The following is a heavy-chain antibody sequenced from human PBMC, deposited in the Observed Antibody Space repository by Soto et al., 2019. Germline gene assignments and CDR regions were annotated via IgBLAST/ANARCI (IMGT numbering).Heavy chain of an antibody. CDR3: ARHPSVAPSFDY. J-gene: IGHJ4*02. CDR1: GGSISSGGYY. CDR2: IYYSGST. D-gene: IGHD2-15*01. Sequence: QVQLQESGPGLVKPSQTLSLTCTVSGGSISSGGYYWSWIRQHPGKGLEWIGYIYYSGSTYYNPSLKSRVTIAVAPSKNQFSLKLSSVTAADTAVYYCARHPSVAPSFDYWGQGTLVTVSS. V-gene: IGHV4-31*03.